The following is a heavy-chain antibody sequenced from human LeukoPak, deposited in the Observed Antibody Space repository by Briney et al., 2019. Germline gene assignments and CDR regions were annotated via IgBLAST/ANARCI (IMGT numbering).Heavy chain of an antibody. Sequence: PGGSLRLSCAASGFTFSSYEMNWVRQAPGKGLEWVSGINWNGGSTGYADSVKGRFTISRDNAKNSLYLQMNSLRAEDTALYYCARERIQWPSLDYWGQGTLVTVSS. J-gene: IGHJ4*02. D-gene: IGHD6-19*01. CDR2: INWNGGST. CDR3: ARERIQWPSLDY. CDR1: GFTFSSYE. V-gene: IGHV3-20*04.